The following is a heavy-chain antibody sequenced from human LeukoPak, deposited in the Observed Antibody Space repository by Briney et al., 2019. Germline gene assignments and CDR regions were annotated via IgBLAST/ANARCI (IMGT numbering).Heavy chain of an antibody. CDR2: INLGDSDT. J-gene: IGHJ5*02. V-gene: IGHV5-51*01. CDR1: GHRFTNHW. Sequence: GESLKISCKVSGHRFTNHWIGWVRQMPGKGLEWMGIINLGDSDTKYSPSFQGQVTISLDKSISTAYLQWRSLKASDTAMYYCARRPYSGSPNWFDPRGQGTLVTVSS. D-gene: IGHD1-26*01. CDR3: ARRPYSGSPNWFDP.